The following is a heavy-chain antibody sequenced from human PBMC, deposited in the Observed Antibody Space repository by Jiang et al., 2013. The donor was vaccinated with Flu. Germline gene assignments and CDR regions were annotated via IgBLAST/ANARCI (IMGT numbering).Heavy chain of an antibody. CDR3: ARRQGHSFGYGPGGTQDSFDL. V-gene: IGHV5-51*01. J-gene: IGHJ3*01. Sequence: GAEVKKPGESLKISCKVSGYTFTNYWIGWVRQMPGKGLEWMGIVYPGDSDTRYSPSFQGQVTISVDKSSRTVYLEWSSLKASDTAIYYCARRQGHSFGYGPGGTQDSFDLWGQGTMVTV. CDR1: GYTFTNYW. D-gene: IGHD3-10*01. CDR2: VYPGDSDT.